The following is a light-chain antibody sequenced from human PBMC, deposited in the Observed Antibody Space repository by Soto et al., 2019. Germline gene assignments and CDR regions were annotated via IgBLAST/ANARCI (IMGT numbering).Light chain of an antibody. CDR1: SSDVGGYNY. J-gene: IGLJ2*01. CDR3: SSYTSSSTQV. Sequence: QSALTQPASVSGSPGQSITISCTGTSSDVGGYNYVSWYQQHPGKAPKLMIYDVSNRPSGVSNRFSGSKSGNTASLTISELQAEDEADYYCSSYTSSSTQVFGGGTKLTVL. CDR2: DVS. V-gene: IGLV2-14*01.